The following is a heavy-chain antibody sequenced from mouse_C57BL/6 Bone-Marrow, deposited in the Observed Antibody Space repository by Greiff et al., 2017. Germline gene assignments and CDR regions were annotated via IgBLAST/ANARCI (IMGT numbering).Heavy chain of an antibody. CDR1: GYSFTGYF. Sequence: EVQRVESGPELVKPGDSVKISCKASGYSFTGYFMNWVMQSHGKSLEWIGSINPCSGDTFYNQKFKGKATLTVDKASSTAHMELRSLTSEDSAVYNCARSGYGSSDWYFDFWGTGTTVTVSS. CDR2: INPCSGDT. V-gene: IGHV1-20*01. CDR3: ARSGYGSSDWYFDF. J-gene: IGHJ1*03. D-gene: IGHD1-1*01.